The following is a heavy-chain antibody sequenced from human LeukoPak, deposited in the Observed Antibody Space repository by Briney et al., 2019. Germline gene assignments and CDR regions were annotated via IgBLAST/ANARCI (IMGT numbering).Heavy chain of an antibody. V-gene: IGHV4-59*01. D-gene: IGHD6-13*01. J-gene: IGHJ6*02. CDR3: ARVGLGYSSSWYYYYGMDV. Sequence: SETLSLTCTVSGESMSGFYWNWIRQPPGKGLEWIGYMHYTGSTNYNPSLKSRVTISIDTSKNQFSLKLSSVTAADTAVYYCARVGLGYSSSWYYYYGMDVWGQGTTVTVSS. CDR1: GESMSGFY. CDR2: MHYTGST.